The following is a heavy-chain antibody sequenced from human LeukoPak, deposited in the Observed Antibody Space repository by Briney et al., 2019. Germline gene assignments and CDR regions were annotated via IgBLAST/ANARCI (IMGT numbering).Heavy chain of an antibody. J-gene: IGHJ4*02. CDR2: IIPIFGTA. V-gene: IGHV1-69*01. Sequence: SVKVSCKASGGTFSSYAISWVRQAPGQGLEWMGGIIPIFGTANHAQKFQGRVTITADESTSTAYMELSSLRSEDTAVYYCARGGEEDTAMVYFDYWGQGTLVTVSS. CDR3: ARGGEEDTAMVYFDY. D-gene: IGHD5-18*01. CDR1: GGTFSSYA.